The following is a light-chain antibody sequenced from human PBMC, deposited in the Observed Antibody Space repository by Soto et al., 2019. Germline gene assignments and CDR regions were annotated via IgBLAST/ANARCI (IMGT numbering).Light chain of an antibody. CDR2: DDS. CDR1: NIASKS. Sequence: SYELTQSPSVSVAPGQTASITCGGNNIASKSVHWYQQRPGQAPVLVVHDDSDRPSGIPERFSGSNSGNTATLTITRVEAGDEADYYCQVWDTNSDYVFGSGTKVTVL. J-gene: IGLJ1*01. V-gene: IGLV3-21*02. CDR3: QVWDTNSDYV.